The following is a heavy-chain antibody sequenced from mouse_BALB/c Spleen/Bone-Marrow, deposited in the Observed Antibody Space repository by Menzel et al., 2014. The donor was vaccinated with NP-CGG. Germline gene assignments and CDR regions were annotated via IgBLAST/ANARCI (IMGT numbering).Heavy chain of an antibody. CDR3: AGGAYGLFDY. J-gene: IGHJ2*01. D-gene: IGHD6-5*01. CDR1: GYPFTTYP. Sequence: QVQLQQSGAELVKPGASVKMSCKAFGYPFTTYPIEWMRQNHGKNLEWIGNFHPYDDDTKYNEQFKGKAKLTVDKSSTTVSLEFSRLTSDDSAVYYCAGGAYGLFDYWGQGTTLTVSS. CDR2: FHPYDDDT. V-gene: IGHV1-47*01.